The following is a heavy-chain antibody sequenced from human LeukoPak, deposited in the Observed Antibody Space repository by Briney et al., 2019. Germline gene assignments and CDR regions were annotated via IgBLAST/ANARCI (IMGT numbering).Heavy chain of an antibody. Sequence: ASVKVSCKASGYTFTGYYMHWVRQAPGQGLEWMGWINPNSGGTNYAQKFQGRVTMTRDTSISTAYMELSRLRSDDTAVYYCARGYSGYVGLYYLDYWGQGTLVTVSS. CDR2: INPNSGGT. J-gene: IGHJ4*02. V-gene: IGHV1-2*02. CDR1: GYTFTGYY. CDR3: ARGYSGYVGLYYLDY. D-gene: IGHD5-12*01.